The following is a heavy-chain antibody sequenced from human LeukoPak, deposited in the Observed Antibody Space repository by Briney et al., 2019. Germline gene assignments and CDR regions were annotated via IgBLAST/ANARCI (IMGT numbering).Heavy chain of an antibody. V-gene: IGHV1-2*02. J-gene: IGHJ4*02. CDR3: ARHLTRAGRFDY. D-gene: IGHD2-2*01. Sequence: ASVKVSCKASGYTFTGYYMHWVRQAPGQGLEWMGWINPNSGGTNYAQKFQGRVTMTRDTSISTAYMELSRLRSDDTAVYYCARHLTRAGRFDYWGQGTLVTVSS. CDR2: INPNSGGT. CDR1: GYTFTGYY.